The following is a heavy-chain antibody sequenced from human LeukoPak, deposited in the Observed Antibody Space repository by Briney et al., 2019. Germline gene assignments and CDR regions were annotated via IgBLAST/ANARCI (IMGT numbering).Heavy chain of an antibody. Sequence: ASVKVSCKASGYTFTSYGISWVRQAPGQGLEWMGWISAYNGNTNYAQKLQGRVTMTTDTSTSTAYMELRSLRSDDTAVYYCASLGYCSGGRCFYGMDVWGQGTTVTVSS. D-gene: IGHD2-15*01. CDR1: GYTFTSYG. V-gene: IGHV1-18*01. CDR2: ISAYNGNT. CDR3: ASLGYCSGGRCFYGMDV. J-gene: IGHJ6*02.